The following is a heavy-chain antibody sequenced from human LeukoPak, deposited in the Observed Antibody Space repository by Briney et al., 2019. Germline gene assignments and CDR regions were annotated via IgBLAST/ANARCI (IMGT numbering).Heavy chain of an antibody. J-gene: IGHJ4*02. D-gene: IGHD6-13*01. CDR3: ARDEYDIVAAGTKYFDY. V-gene: IGHV3-48*03. Sequence: PGGSLRLSCAASGFTFSSYEMNWVRPAPGKGLEWVSSIRSSGSTIYYADSVKGRFTISRDNAKNSLYLQMNSLRAEDTAVYYCARDEYDIVAAGTKYFDYWGQGTLVTVSS. CDR2: IRSSGSTI. CDR1: GFTFSSYE.